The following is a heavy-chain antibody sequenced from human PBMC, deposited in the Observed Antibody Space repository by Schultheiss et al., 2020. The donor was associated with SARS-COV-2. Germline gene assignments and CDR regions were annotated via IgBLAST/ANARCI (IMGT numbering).Heavy chain of an antibody. J-gene: IGHJ4*02. D-gene: IGHD2-8*01. V-gene: IGHV3-21*01. CDR2: ISSSSSYI. CDR3: ARLMGSYVPLDY. Sequence: GGSLRLSCAASGFTFSSYSMNWVRQAPGKGLEWVSSISSSSSYIYYADSVKGRFTISRDNAKNSLYLQMNSLRAEDTAVYYCARLMGSYVPLDYWGQGTLVTVSS. CDR1: GFTFSSYS.